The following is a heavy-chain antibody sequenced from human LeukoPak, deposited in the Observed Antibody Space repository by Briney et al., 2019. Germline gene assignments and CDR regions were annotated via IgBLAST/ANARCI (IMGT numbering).Heavy chain of an antibody. CDR2: IYYSGST. CDR3: ARRYYDSSGYEVDY. CDR1: GGSISSGGYY. Sequence: SETLSLTCTVSGGSISSGGYYWSWIRQPPGKGLEWIGYIYYSGSTNYNPSLKSRVTISVDTSKNQFSLKLSSVTAADTAVYYCARRYYDSSGYEVDYWGQGTLVTVSS. D-gene: IGHD3-22*01. V-gene: IGHV4-61*08. J-gene: IGHJ4*02.